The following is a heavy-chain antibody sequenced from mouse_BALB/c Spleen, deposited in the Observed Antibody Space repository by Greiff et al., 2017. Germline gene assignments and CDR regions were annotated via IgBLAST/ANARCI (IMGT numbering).Heavy chain of an antibody. D-gene: IGHD1-1*01. CDR2: ISYSGST. V-gene: IGHV3-8*02. Sequence: EVQLQESGPSLVKPSQTLSLTCSVTGYSITSGYWNWIRKFPGNKLEYMGYISYSGSTYYNPSLKSRISITRDTSKNQYYLQLNAVTTEDTATYYCARREGFITTVGYAMDYWGQGTSVTVSS. CDR3: ARREGFITTVGYAMDY. J-gene: IGHJ4*01. CDR1: GYSITSGY.